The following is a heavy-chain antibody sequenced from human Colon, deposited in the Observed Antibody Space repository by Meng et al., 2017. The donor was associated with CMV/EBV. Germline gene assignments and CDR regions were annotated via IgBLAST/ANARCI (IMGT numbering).Heavy chain of an antibody. CDR1: GYTYSNYW. J-gene: IGHJ6*02. CDR2: IYPDDSET. CDR3: ASPTSDFYYYGMDV. Sequence: GESLKISCQGSGYTYSNYWIGWVRQMPGKGLEWMAIIYPDDSETRYSPSFRGQVTISVDKSTTTAYLQWSSLKTSDTAIYYCASPTSDFYYYGMDVWGQGTRSPSP. V-gene: IGHV5-51*01.